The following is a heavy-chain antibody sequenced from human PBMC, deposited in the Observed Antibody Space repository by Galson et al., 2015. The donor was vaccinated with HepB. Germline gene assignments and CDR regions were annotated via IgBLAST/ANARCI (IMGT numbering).Heavy chain of an antibody. J-gene: IGHJ6*03. V-gene: IGHV3-23*01. CDR2: ISGSGGST. CDR3: AKVGATSCYRCYYYMDV. D-gene: IGHD2-2*01. CDR1: GFTFSSYA. Sequence: SLRLSCAASGFTFSSYAMSWVRQAPGKGLEWVSAISGSGGSTYYADSVKGRFTISRDNSKNTLYLQMNSLRAEDTAVYYCAKVGATSCYRCYYYMDVWGKGTTVTVSS.